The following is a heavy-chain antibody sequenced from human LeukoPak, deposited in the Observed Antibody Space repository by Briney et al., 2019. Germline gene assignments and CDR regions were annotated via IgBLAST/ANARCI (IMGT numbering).Heavy chain of an antibody. Sequence: GGSLRLSCTASGFTFSSYSMNWVRQAPGKGLEWVSYMSSIGTIYYADSVKGRFTISRDNAKNSLYLQMNSLRAEDTAVYYCARDLGVITGGDYMDVWGKGTTVTVSS. CDR1: GFTFSSYS. CDR2: MSSIGTI. D-gene: IGHD2-8*02. J-gene: IGHJ6*03. CDR3: ARDLGVITGGDYMDV. V-gene: IGHV3-48*01.